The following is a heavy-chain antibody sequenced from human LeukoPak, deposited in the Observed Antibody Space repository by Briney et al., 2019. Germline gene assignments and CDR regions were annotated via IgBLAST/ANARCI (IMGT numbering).Heavy chain of an antibody. CDR3: ARDLHSPKRYKRYFDFFDY. D-gene: IGHD3-9*01. CDR1: GFTFSSYA. J-gene: IGHJ4*02. V-gene: IGHV3-30-3*01. CDR2: ISYDGSNK. Sequence: GRSLRLSCAASGFTFSSYAMHWVRQAPGKGLEWVAVISYDGSNKYYADSVKGRFTISRDNSKNTLYLQMNSLRAEDTAVYYCARDLHSPKRYKRYFDFFDYWGQETLVTVSS.